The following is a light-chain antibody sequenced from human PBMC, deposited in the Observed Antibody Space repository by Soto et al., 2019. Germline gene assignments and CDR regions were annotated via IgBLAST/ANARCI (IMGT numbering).Light chain of an antibody. J-gene: IGKJ1*01. CDR2: DAS. V-gene: IGKV3-11*01. CDR3: QQSSNWPPWT. CDR1: QSVGTS. Sequence: EIVLTQSPATLSLSPGERATFSCKASQSVGTSLAWFQQKPGQAPRRLIYDASVRATGIPARFSGSGSGTDFTLTISRLQPEDIAMYYCQQSSNWPPWTFGRGTRVEI.